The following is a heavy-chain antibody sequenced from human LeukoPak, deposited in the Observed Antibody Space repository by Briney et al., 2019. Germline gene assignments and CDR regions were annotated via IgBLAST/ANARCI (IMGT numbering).Heavy chain of an antibody. D-gene: IGHD2-8*02. CDR3: ARRRPPLIHDSTDYPHAFDI. V-gene: IGHV1-69*05. CDR2: IIPIFGTA. Sequence: SVKVSCKASGGTFSSYAISWVRQAPGQGLEWMGGIIPIFGTANYAQKCQGRVTITTDESTSTVYMELSSLRSEDTAVYYCARRRPPLIHDSTDYPHAFDIWGPGTRVTVSS. CDR1: GGTFSSYA. J-gene: IGHJ3*02.